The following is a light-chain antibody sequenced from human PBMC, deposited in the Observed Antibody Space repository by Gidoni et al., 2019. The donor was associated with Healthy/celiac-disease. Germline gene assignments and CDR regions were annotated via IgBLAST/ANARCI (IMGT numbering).Light chain of an antibody. CDR3: SSYTSSSTVV. CDR2: EVS. Sequence: SVSGSPGQSITISCTGTSSDVGGYNYVSWYQQHPGKAPKLMIYEVSNRPSGVSNRFSGSKSGNTASLTISGLQAEDEADYYCSSYTSSSTVVFGGGTKLTVL. CDR1: SSDVGGYNY. J-gene: IGLJ2*01. V-gene: IGLV2-14*01.